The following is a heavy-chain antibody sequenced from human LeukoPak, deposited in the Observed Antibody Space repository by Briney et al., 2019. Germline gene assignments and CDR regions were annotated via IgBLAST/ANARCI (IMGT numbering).Heavy chain of an antibody. V-gene: IGHV3-48*01. CDR3: AKDRSLTVAGLFDY. J-gene: IGHJ4*02. CDR1: GFTFSSYS. Sequence: GGSLRLSCAAPGFTFSSYSMNWVRQAPGKGLEWVSYISSSSSTIYYADSVKGRFTISRDNAKNSLYLQMNSLRAEDTAVYYCAKDRSLTVAGLFDYWGQGTLVTVSS. CDR2: ISSSSSTI. D-gene: IGHD6-19*01.